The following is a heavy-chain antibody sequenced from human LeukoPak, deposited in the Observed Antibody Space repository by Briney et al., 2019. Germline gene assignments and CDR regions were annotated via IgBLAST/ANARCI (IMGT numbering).Heavy chain of an antibody. D-gene: IGHD3-16*01. Sequence: GGSLRLSCAASGFTFGDYYMTWISRAPGKGLEWLSYISTTSGFTNYADSVRGRFTISRDNAKNSLFLQMNTLRAEDTAVYYCAKGSPPGDWGQGTLVTVSS. CDR2: ISTTSGFT. J-gene: IGHJ4*02. V-gene: IGHV3-11*05. CDR1: GFTFGDYY. CDR3: AKGSPPGD.